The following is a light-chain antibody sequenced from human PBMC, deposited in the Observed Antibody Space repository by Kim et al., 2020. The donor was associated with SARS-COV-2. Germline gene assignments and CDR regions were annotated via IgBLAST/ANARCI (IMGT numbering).Light chain of an antibody. CDR3: CSYARSDTSVI. Sequence: QSLTISGTGTTRDVGGFNLVSWYQQHPGKAPKLIIFEVTKRPSGVSTRFSTSKSGNTASLTISGLQAEDEADYFCCSYARSDTSVIFGGGTQLTVL. CDR2: EVT. CDR1: TRDVGGFNL. J-gene: IGLJ2*01. V-gene: IGLV2-23*02.